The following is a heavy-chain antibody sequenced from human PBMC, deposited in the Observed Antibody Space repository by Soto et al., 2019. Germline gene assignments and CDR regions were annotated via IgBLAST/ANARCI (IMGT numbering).Heavy chain of an antibody. CDR2: IYNSGST. CDR3: VRGQWIQLPNY. D-gene: IGHD5-18*01. Sequence: SETLSLTCTVSGGSISSNYWSWIRQPPGKGLEWIGYIYNSGSTNYNPSLKSRVTISVDTSKNQISLKLSSVTAADTAIYYCVRGQWIQLPNYWGQGTLVTVSS. J-gene: IGHJ4*02. CDR1: GGSISSNY. V-gene: IGHV4-59*01.